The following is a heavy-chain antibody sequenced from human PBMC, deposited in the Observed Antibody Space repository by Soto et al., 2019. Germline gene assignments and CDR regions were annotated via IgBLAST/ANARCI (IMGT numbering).Heavy chain of an antibody. J-gene: IGHJ4*02. Sequence: EVQLVESGGGLVQPGGSLRLSCAASGFAVNINYMCWVRQAPGKGLEWVSVIYNDGLTFYADSVKGRFSISRDNSKNTLYLQMNSLRAEDTAVYYCTRGAYCINGVCYTEALDYWGQGTLVTVSS. CDR3: TRGAYCINGVCYTEALDY. CDR2: IYNDGLT. D-gene: IGHD2-8*01. V-gene: IGHV3-66*01. CDR1: GFAVNINY.